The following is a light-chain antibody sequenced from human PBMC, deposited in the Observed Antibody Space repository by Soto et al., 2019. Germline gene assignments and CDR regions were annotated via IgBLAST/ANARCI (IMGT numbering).Light chain of an antibody. CDR3: QSYDSTLSARYV. J-gene: IGLJ1*01. CDR2: GNI. CDR1: SSNIGAGYD. Sequence: QSVLTQPPSVSGTKVTISCTGSSSNIGAGYDVHWYQQRPGTAPKLLIFGNINRPSGVPDRFSGSKSGTSASLAITGLQAEDEGDYYCQSYDSTLSARYVFGTGTKVTVL. V-gene: IGLV1-40*01.